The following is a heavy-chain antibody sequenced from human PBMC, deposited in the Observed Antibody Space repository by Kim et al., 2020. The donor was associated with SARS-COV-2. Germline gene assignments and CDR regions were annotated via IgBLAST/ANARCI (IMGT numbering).Heavy chain of an antibody. CDR3: ARDGGRAAAGYDY. V-gene: IGHV1-18*01. Sequence: TYAQKFQGRVTMITDTSKSTAYMELRSLSSDDTAVYYCARDGGRAAAGYDYWGQGTLVTVSS. D-gene: IGHD6-13*01. J-gene: IGHJ4*02.